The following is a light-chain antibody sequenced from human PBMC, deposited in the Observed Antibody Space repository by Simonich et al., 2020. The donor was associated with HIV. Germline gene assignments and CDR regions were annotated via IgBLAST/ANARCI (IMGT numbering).Light chain of an antibody. CDR2: KDS. CDR3: QSADSNNNYVV. CDR1: ALQKQY. J-gene: IGLJ2*01. Sequence: SYELTQPPSVSVSPGQTARITCSGDALQKQYAYWYQQKPGQAPVLVIYKDSERPSGIPERFSGSSSGTTVTLTISGVQAEDEADYYCQSADSNNNYVVFGGGTKLTVL. V-gene: IGLV3-25*03.